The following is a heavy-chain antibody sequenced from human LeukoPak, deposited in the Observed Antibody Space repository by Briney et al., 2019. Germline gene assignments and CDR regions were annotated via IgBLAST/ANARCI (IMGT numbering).Heavy chain of an antibody. CDR3: AREGAYYDSSGYYYYYYYMDV. D-gene: IGHD3-22*01. CDR1: GFTFSSYW. Sequence: PGGSLRLSCAASGFTFSSYWMHWVRQAPGKGLVWVSRISSDGSSTSYADSVKGRFTISRDNAKNTLYLQMNSLRAEDTAVYYCAREGAYYDSSGYYYYYYYMDVWGKGTTVTVSS. J-gene: IGHJ6*03. V-gene: IGHV3-74*01. CDR2: ISSDGSST.